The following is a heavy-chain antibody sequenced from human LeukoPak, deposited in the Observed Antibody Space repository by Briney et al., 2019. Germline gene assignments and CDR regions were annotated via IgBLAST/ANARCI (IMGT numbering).Heavy chain of an antibody. J-gene: IGHJ4*02. D-gene: IGHD2-21*01. V-gene: IGHV4-38-2*01. CDR3: ARHIRGPTDY. CDR1: GYSISSGYY. CDR2: IYHSGST. Sequence: SETLSLTCAVSGYSISSGYYWGWIRQPPGKGLEWIGSIYHSGSTYYNPSLKSRVTISVDTSKNQFSLKLSSVTAADTAVYYCARHIRGPTDYWGQGTLATVSS.